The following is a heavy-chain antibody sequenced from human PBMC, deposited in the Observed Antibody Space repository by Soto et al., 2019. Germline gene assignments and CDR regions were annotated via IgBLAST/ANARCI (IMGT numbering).Heavy chain of an antibody. CDR3: ATTASAFHWFDP. D-gene: IGHD3-10*01. Sequence: ASVKVSCKVSGYTLTELSMHWVRQAPGKGLEWMGGFDPEDGETIYAQKFQGRVTMTEDTSTDTAYMELSNLRSEDTAVYYCATTASAFHWFDPWGQGTLVTVSS. V-gene: IGHV1-24*01. CDR1: GYTLTELS. CDR2: FDPEDGET. J-gene: IGHJ5*02.